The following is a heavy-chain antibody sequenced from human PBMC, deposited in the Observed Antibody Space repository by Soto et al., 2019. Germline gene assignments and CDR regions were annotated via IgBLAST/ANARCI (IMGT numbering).Heavy chain of an antibody. D-gene: IGHD2-15*01. CDR1: GDSINSPYYY. J-gene: IGHJ5*01. CDR2: VYYRGSI. V-gene: IGHV4-30-4*01. Sequence: TLSLTCTVSGDSINSPYYYWSWIRQAPGKGLELIGFVYYRGSIYYTPSFESRVSISIDTSKNQFFLRLTSVTAADSAVYFCARVTFTRYWFDSSRQGSLVTVSS. CDR3: ARVTFTRYWFDS.